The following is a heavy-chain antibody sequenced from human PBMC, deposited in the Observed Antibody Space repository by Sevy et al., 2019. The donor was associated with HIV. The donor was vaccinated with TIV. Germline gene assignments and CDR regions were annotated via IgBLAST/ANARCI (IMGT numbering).Heavy chain of an antibody. D-gene: IGHD6-19*01. CDR3: ATVAPPGYSSGWYGGGFDY. J-gene: IGHJ4*02. CDR2: FDPEDGET. V-gene: IGHV1-24*01. CDR1: GYTLTELS. Sequence: SVKVSCKVSGYTLTELSMHWVRQAPGKGLEWMGGFDPEDGETIYAQKFQGRVTMTEDTSTDTAYMELSSLRSEDTAVYYCATVAPPGYSSGWYGGGFDYWGQGTLVTVSS.